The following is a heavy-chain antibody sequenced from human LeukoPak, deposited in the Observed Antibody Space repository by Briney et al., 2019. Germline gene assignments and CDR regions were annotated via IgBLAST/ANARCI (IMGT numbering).Heavy chain of an antibody. CDR1: GSTFSTYG. CDR3: AKGVLTMVRGVIRELNYYGMDA. V-gene: IGHV3-30*18. Sequence: GRSLRLSCAASGSTFSTYGMQWVRRAPGKGLEWLAFISSDGTKRFYADSVKGRFTISRDNSRNTQYLQMDSLRPEDTTVYYCAKGVLTMVRGVIRELNYYGMDAWGQGTTVTVSS. CDR2: ISSDGTKR. D-gene: IGHD3-10*01. J-gene: IGHJ6*02.